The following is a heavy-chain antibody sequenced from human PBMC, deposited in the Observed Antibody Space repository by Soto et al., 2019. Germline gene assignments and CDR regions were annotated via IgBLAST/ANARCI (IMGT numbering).Heavy chain of an antibody. D-gene: IGHD6-19*01. J-gene: IGHJ3*02. CDR1: GGSFSGYY. CDR3: ARGREHWLVDAFDI. V-gene: IGHV4-34*01. CDR2: IYHNGGT. Sequence: QVQLQQWGAGLLKSSETLSLTCAVYGGSFSGYYWSWIRQPPGKVLEWIGEIYHNGGTNYNPSLKSRVTISVDTSKNQFSLKLTSVTAADTAVYYCARGREHWLVDAFDIWGQGPMVTVSS.